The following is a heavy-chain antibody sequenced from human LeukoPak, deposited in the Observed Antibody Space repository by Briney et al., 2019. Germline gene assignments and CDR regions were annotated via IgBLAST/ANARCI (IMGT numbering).Heavy chain of an antibody. V-gene: IGHV3-23*01. Sequence: GGSLRLSCAVSGFAFSSLAMHWVRQAPGKGLEWVSAISGGGASTYYADSVKGRSTISRDNSKNTLYLQMNSLRAEGTAVYNCAKVKRCSGGSCYPLGRLDYWGQGTLVTVSS. CDR2: ISGGGAST. CDR3: AKVKRCSGGSCYPLGRLDY. CDR1: GFAFSSLA. D-gene: IGHD2-15*01. J-gene: IGHJ4*02.